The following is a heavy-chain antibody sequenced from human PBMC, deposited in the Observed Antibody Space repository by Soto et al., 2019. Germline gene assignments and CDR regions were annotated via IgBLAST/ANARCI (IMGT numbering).Heavy chain of an antibody. Sequence: QVTLKESGPVLVKPTETLTLTCTVSGFSLSNARMGVSWIRQPPGKALEWLAHIFSNDEKSYSTSLKSRLTISKDTSNSQVVLTMTNMDPVDTATYYCARSVDTAIIFGRTGDRPFDYWGQGTLVTVSS. CDR1: GFSLSNARMG. D-gene: IGHD5-18*01. CDR3: ARSVDTAIIFGRTGDRPFDY. J-gene: IGHJ4*02. CDR2: IFSNDEK. V-gene: IGHV2-26*01.